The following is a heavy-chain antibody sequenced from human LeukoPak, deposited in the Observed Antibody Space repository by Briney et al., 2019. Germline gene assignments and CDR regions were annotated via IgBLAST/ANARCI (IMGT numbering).Heavy chain of an antibody. Sequence: ASVKVSCKASGYTFTSYYMHWVRQAPGQGLEWMGIINPSGGSTSYAQKFQGRVTMTRDMSTSTAYMGLSSLRSEDTAVYYCASSRTYYYDSSGYLSDYWGQGTLVTVSS. CDR2: INPSGGST. CDR3: ASSRTYYYDSSGYLSDY. D-gene: IGHD3-22*01. V-gene: IGHV1-46*01. CDR1: GYTFTSYY. J-gene: IGHJ4*02.